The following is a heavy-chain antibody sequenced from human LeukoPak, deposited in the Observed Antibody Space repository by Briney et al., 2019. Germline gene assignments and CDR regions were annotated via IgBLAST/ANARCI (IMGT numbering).Heavy chain of an antibody. V-gene: IGHV3-23*01. CDR2: ISGSGGST. D-gene: IGHD3-22*01. J-gene: IGHJ4*02. Sequence: TGGSLRLSCAASGFTFSSYAMSWVRQAPGKGLEWVSGISGSGGSTYDADSVQGRSTVSRDNSKNTLYLQMNSLRPEDTAIYYCAKEYSEYYRDTSGYFVSFDYWGQGTLVTVSS. CDR1: GFTFSSYA. CDR3: AKEYSEYYRDTSGYFVSFDY.